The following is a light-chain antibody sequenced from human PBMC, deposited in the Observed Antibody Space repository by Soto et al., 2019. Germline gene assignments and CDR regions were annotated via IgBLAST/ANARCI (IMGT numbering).Light chain of an antibody. Sequence: DIPMTQSPSSLSASVGDRVTITCQASQDISNYLNWYQQKPGKAPKLLIYDASNLETGVPSRFSGSGSGTDFTFTISSPQPEDIATYYCQGVTFGPGTKVDIK. CDR1: QDISNY. CDR3: QGVT. J-gene: IGKJ3*01. CDR2: DAS. V-gene: IGKV1-33*01.